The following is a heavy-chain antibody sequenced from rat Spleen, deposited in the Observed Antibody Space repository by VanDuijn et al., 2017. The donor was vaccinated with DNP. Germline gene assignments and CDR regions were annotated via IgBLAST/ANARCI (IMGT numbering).Heavy chain of an antibody. V-gene: IGHV5-19*01. Sequence: EVQLVESGGGLVQPGRSLKLSCAASGFTFSNYGIHWIRQGPTKGLEWVAAIGPSGGNIYYRDSVKGRFTISRDNAQNTLYLQMNSLRSEDTATYYCTRALITTVVTFDYWGQGVMVTVSS. J-gene: IGHJ2*01. CDR2: IGPSGGNI. CDR1: GFTFSNYG. D-gene: IGHD1-1*01. CDR3: TRALITTVVTFDY.